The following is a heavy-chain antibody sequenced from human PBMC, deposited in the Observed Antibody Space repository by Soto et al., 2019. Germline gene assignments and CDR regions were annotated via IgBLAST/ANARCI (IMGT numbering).Heavy chain of an antibody. Sequence: EVQLVESGGGLVQPGGSLRLSCLASGFSFSSYYMTWVRQAPGKGLEWVANIKEDGTEEFYVDSATGRFTISRDNAKNSLFLQMDSLRVEDTAVYYCTSGPLGAAHYWGQGTLVSVSS. J-gene: IGHJ4*02. CDR2: IKEDGTEE. CDR1: GFSFSSYY. V-gene: IGHV3-7*01. D-gene: IGHD6-25*01. CDR3: TSGPLGAAHY.